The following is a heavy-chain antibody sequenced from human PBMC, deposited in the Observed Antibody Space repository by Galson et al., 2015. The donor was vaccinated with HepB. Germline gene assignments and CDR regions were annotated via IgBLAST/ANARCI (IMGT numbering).Heavy chain of an antibody. CDR1: GGTFSSYA. D-gene: IGHD3-3*02. CDR3: ARDGISDDRKLGYYYYYMDV. J-gene: IGHJ6*03. Sequence: SVKVSCKASGGTFSSYAISWARQAPGQGLEWMGGIIPIFGTANYAQKFQGRVTITADESTSTAYMELSSLRSEDTAVYYCARDGISDDRKLGYYYYYMDVWGKGTTVTVSS. CDR2: IIPIFGTA. V-gene: IGHV1-69*13.